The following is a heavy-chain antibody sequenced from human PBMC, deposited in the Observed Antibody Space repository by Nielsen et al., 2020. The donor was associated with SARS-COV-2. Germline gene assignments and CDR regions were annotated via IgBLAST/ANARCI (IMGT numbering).Heavy chain of an antibody. CDR3: ASGILYGGNFYYYYGMDV. CDR2: ISAYNGNT. CDR1: GYTFTSYG. D-gene: IGHD4-23*01. Sequence: ASVKVSCKASGYTFTSYGISWVRQAPGQGLEWMGWISAYNGNTNYAQKLQGRVTMTTDTSTSTAYMELRSLRSEDTAVYYCASGILYGGNFYYYYGMDVWGQGTTVTVSS. J-gene: IGHJ6*02. V-gene: IGHV1-18*01.